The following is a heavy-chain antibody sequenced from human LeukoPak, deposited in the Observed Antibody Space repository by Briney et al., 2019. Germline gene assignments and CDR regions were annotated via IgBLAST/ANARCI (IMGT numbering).Heavy chain of an antibody. V-gene: IGHV3-21*01. CDR3: ARDSEVFDY. D-gene: IGHD3-10*01. CDR1: GFTFDDYG. Sequence: GGSLRLSCAASGFTFDDYGMSWVRQAPGKGLEWVSSISSSSSYIYYADSVRGRFTISRDNAKNSLYLQMNSLRAEDTAVYYCARDSEVFDYWGQGTLVTVSS. CDR2: ISSSSSYI. J-gene: IGHJ4*02.